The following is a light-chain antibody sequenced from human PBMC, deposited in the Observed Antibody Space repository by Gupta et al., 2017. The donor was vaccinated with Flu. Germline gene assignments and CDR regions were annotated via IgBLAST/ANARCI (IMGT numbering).Light chain of an antibody. CDR3: QSYDSSTNWV. J-gene: IGLJ3*02. CDR1: SGSIASNY. CDR2: EDN. Sequence: NFMLTQPHSVSESPGKTVTISCTRSSGSIASNYVQWYQQRPGSSPTTVIYEDNQSPSGVPDRFSGSIDSSSNSASLTISGLKTEDEADYYCQSYDSSTNWVFGGGTKLTVL. V-gene: IGLV6-57*01.